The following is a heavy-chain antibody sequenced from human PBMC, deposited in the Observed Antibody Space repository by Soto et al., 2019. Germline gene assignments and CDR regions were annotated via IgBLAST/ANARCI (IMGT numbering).Heavy chain of an antibody. Sequence: PGESLKISCKGSGYSFTSYWIGWVRQMPGKGLEWMGIIYPGDSDTRYSPSFQGQVTISADKSISTAYLQWSSLKASDTAMYYCARHRAYYDFWSGYGDVWGQGTTVTVSS. J-gene: IGHJ6*02. D-gene: IGHD3-3*01. CDR1: GYSFTSYW. V-gene: IGHV5-51*01. CDR2: IYPGDSDT. CDR3: ARHRAYYDFWSGYGDV.